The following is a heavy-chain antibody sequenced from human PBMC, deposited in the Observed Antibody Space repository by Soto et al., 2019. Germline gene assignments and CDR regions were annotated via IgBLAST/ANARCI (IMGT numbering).Heavy chain of an antibody. Sequence: SETLSLTCTVSGGSISSYYWSWIRQPPGKGLEWIGCIFYSGFTNYNPSLKSRVTISVDTSKNQFSLKLNSMTAADTPVYYCAREGYSSSSFDYWGQGTLVTVSS. J-gene: IGHJ4*02. V-gene: IGHV4-59*01. CDR2: IFYSGFT. CDR3: AREGYSSSSFDY. D-gene: IGHD6-6*01. CDR1: GGSISSYY.